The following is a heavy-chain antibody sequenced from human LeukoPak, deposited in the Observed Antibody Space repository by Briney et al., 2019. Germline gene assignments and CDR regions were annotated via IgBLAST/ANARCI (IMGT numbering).Heavy chain of an antibody. CDR1: GFTFSRYA. D-gene: IGHD1-26*01. CDR2: ISGSGGGT. V-gene: IGHV3-23*01. Sequence: PGGSLRLSCTASGFTFSRYAMSWVRQAPGKGLEWVSPISGSGGGTYYTDSVKGRFTISRDNSKNTLYLQMNSMRAEDTAVYYCARSGNYYSFDHWGQGTLVTVSS. J-gene: IGHJ4*02. CDR3: ARSGNYYSFDH.